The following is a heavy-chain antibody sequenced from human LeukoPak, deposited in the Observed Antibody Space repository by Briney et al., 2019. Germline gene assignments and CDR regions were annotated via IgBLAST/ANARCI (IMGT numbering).Heavy chain of an antibody. V-gene: IGHV4-34*12. D-gene: IGHD3-10*01. Sequence: SETLSLTCAVYGGSFSGYYWGWIRQPLGKGLEWIGNIFYSGSTYYSPSLKSRVTISLDTSRNQFSLKLNSVTAADTAVYYCAKSNGYGLVDIWGQGTMVTVSS. CDR3: AKSNGYGLVDI. J-gene: IGHJ3*02. CDR2: IFYSGST. CDR1: GGSFSGYY.